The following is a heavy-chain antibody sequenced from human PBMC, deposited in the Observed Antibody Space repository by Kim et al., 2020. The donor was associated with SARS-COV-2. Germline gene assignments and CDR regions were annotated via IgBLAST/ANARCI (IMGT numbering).Heavy chain of an antibody. CDR3: ARVKGGSSWYGVGYYYYGMDV. Sequence: GGSLRLSCAASGFTFSSYAMHWVRQAPGKGLEWVAVISYDGSNKYYADSVKGRFTISRDNSKNTLYLQMNSLRAEDTAVYYCARVKGGSSWYGVGYYYYGMDVWGQGTTVTVSS. V-gene: IGHV3-30*04. J-gene: IGHJ6*02. CDR2: ISYDGSNK. CDR1: GFTFSSYA. D-gene: IGHD6-13*01.